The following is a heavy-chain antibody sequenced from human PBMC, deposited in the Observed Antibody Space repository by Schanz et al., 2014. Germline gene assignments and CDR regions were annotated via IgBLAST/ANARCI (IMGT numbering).Heavy chain of an antibody. Sequence: QVQLVESGGGVVQPGRSLRLSCVASGFTFNNYGMHWVRQAPGKGLGWVAVIWHDGSGKYYADSVKGRFTISRDNLKNTVYLQMNSLRAGDTAVYYCAKDGRLPYYGTGSDFDYWGQGTLVAVSS. D-gene: IGHD3-22*01. CDR3: AKDGRLPYYGTGSDFDY. CDR2: IWHDGSGK. V-gene: IGHV3-33*06. J-gene: IGHJ4*02. CDR1: GFTFNNYG.